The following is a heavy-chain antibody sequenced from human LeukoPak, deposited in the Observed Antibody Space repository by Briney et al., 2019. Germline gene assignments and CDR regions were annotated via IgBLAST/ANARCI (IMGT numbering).Heavy chain of an antibody. D-gene: IGHD3-10*01. J-gene: IGHJ4*02. Sequence: GGSLRLSCAASGFTFISYSMNWVRQAPGKGLEWVSSISSSSSYIYYVDSVKGRFTISRDNAKNSLYLQMNSLRAEDTAVYYCARDPASVRGGGLFDYWGQGTLVTVSS. CDR1: GFTFISYS. V-gene: IGHV3-21*01. CDR3: ARDPASVRGGGLFDY. CDR2: ISSSSSYI.